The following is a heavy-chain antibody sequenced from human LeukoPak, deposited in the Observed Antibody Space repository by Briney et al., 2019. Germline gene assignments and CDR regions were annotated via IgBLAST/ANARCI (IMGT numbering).Heavy chain of an antibody. D-gene: IGHD3-9*01. CDR1: GFTFSSYW. Sequence: QAGGSLRLSCAASGFTFSSYWMSWVRQAPGKGLEWVANIKQDGSEKYYVDSVKGRFTISRDNAKNSLYLQMNSLRVEDTAVYYCARGGRYDILTGYYKWWGQGTLVTVSS. V-gene: IGHV3-7*03. J-gene: IGHJ4*02. CDR3: ARGGRYDILTGYYKW. CDR2: IKQDGSEK.